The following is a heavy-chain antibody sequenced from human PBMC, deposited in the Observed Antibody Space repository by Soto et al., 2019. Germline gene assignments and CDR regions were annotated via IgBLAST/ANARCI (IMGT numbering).Heavy chain of an antibody. J-gene: IGHJ1*01. CDR1: GFSLSNYG. CDR2: ISYHGRDE. CDR3: VKDHLMNAVTTGGY. V-gene: IGHV3-30*18. D-gene: IGHD4-17*01. Sequence: QVQLVESGGGVVQPGRSLRLSCAASGFSLSNYGMHWVRQAPGKGLEWVAVISYHGRDEYYADSVQGRFTISRDTSKNTLYLQMNTPRPEDTAVYYCVKDHLMNAVTTGGYWGQGTLVTVSS.